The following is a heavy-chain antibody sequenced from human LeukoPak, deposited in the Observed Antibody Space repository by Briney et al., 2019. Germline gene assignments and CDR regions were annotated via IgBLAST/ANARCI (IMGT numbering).Heavy chain of an antibody. Sequence: GESLKISCKGSGYSFTSYWIGWVRQMPGKGLEWMGIIYPGDSDTRYSPSFQGQVTISADKSISTAYLQWSSLKASDTAMYYCATRGNYYDSSGSPFTYYYYGMDVWGQGTMVTVSS. D-gene: IGHD3-22*01. CDR2: IYPGDSDT. J-gene: IGHJ6*02. CDR3: ATRGNYYDSSGSPFTYYYYGMDV. V-gene: IGHV5-51*01. CDR1: GYSFTSYW.